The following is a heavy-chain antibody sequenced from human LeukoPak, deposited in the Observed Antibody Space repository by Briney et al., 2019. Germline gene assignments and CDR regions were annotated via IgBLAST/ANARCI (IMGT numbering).Heavy chain of an antibody. CDR1: GGSFSGYY. Sequence: SETLSLTCAVYGGSFSGYYWSWIRQPPGKGLEWIGEINHSGSTNYNPSLKSRVTISVDTSKNQFSLKLSSVTAADTAVYYCARSSEGRYYYDSSGYSYFYYYMDVWGKGTTVTISS. V-gene: IGHV4-34*01. CDR2: INHSGST. J-gene: IGHJ6*03. CDR3: ARSSEGRYYYDSSGYSYFYYYMDV. D-gene: IGHD3-22*01.